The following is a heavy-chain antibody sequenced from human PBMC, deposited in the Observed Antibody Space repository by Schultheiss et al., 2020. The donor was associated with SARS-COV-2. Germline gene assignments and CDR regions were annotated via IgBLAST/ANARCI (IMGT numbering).Heavy chain of an antibody. CDR2: ISHDTSHA. CDR3: ARDVLGEALVLFGEFEGSGGMDV. D-gene: IGHD3-10*01. CDR1: GFTFSSYG. V-gene: IGHV3-30*19. J-gene: IGHJ6*02. Sequence: GESLKISCAASGFTFSSYGMHWVRQAPGKGLEWVSVISHDTSHAYYADSLKGRFTISRDNSKNTLYLQMNSLRPDDTAIYYCARDVLGEALVLFGEFEGSGGMDVWGQGTTVTVSS.